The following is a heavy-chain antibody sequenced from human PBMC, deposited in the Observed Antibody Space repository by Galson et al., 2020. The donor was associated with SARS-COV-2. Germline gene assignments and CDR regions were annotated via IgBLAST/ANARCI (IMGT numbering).Heavy chain of an antibody. CDR2: INTNTGNP. D-gene: IGHD3-10*01. V-gene: IGHV7-4-1*02. CDR3: ARDRGSGVFGGFDP. J-gene: IGHJ5*02. CDR1: GYTFTSYA. Sequence: ASVKVSCKASGYTFTSYAMNWVRQAHGQGLEWMGWINTNTGNPTYAQGFTGRFIFSLDTSVSTAYLQISSLKAEDTAVYYCARDRGSGVFGGFDPWGQGTLVTVSS.